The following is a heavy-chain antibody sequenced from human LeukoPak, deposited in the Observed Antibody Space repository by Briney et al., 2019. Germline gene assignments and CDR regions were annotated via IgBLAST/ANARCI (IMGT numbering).Heavy chain of an antibody. CDR3: ARGYCSSTSCPFDY. J-gene: IGHJ4*02. CDR1: GGSISSYY. D-gene: IGHD2-2*01. V-gene: IGHV4-59*01. Sequence: SETLSLTCTVSGGSISSYYWSWIRQPPGKGLEWIGYIYYSGSTNYNPSLKSRVTISVDTSKNQFSLKLSSVTAADTAVYYCARGYCSSTSCPFDYWGRGTLVTVSS. CDR2: IYYSGST.